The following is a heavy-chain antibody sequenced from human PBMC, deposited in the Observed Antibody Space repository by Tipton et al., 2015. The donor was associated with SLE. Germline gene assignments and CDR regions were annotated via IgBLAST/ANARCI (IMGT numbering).Heavy chain of an antibody. V-gene: IGHV4-4*02. CDR3: ASVPFYYGSGTPNDGLNV. CDR2: IHHGGNT. Sequence: TLSLTCAVSGGSISSSNWWSWVRQPPGKGLEWIGEIHHGGNTNYNPSLKNRVTISVDKSKNQIYLRLNSVTAADTAIYYCASVPFYYGSGTPNDGLNVWGQGTTVTVSS. CDR1: GGSISSSNW. J-gene: IGHJ6*02. D-gene: IGHD3-10*01.